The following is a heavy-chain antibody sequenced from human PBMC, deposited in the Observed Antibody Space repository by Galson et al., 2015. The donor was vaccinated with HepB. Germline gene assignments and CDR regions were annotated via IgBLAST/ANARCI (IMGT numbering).Heavy chain of an antibody. CDR2: IIPILGIA. J-gene: IGHJ6*03. Sequence: SVKVSCKASGGTFSSYTISWVRQAPGQGLEWMGRIIPILGIANYAQKFQGRVTITADKSTSTAYMELRSLRSDDTAVYYCARGTMTTVTTTYYYMDVWGKGTTVTVSS. CDR1: GGTFSSYT. D-gene: IGHD4-17*01. CDR3: ARGTMTTVTTTYYYMDV. V-gene: IGHV1-69*02.